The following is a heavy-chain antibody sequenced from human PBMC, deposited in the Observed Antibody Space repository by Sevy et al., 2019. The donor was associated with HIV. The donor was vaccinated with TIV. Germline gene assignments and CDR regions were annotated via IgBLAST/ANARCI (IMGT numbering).Heavy chain of an antibody. D-gene: IGHD3-10*01. CDR3: ARDPFHFLRGCF. Sequence: GGSLRLSCAASGLALSDYYMAWIRRAPGKGLEWVSYISGGGATIYYADSVKGRFTISRDNAKATLHLQMNSLRVDDTAVYFCARDPFHFLRGCFWGQGTQVTVSS. CDR2: ISGGGATI. V-gene: IGHV3-11*01. CDR1: GLALSDYY. J-gene: IGHJ4*02.